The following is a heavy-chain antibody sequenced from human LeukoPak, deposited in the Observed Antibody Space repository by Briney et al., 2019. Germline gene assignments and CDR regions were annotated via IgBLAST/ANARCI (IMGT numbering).Heavy chain of an antibody. Sequence: PGGPLRLSCAASGFTFSSYWMHWVRQAPGKGLVWVSRINSDGSSTSYADSVKGRFTISRDNSKNTLYLQMNSLRAEDTAVYYCAKDLVSSGWPDAFDIWGQGTMVTVSS. CDR2: INSDGSST. V-gene: IGHV3-74*01. D-gene: IGHD6-19*01. J-gene: IGHJ3*02. CDR3: AKDLVSSGWPDAFDI. CDR1: GFTFSSYW.